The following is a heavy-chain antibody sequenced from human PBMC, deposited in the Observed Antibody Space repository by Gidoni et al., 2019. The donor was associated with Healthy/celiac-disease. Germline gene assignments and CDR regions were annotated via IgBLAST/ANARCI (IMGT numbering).Heavy chain of an antibody. J-gene: IGHJ5*02. CDR1: GGTFSSYA. V-gene: IGHV1-69*01. CDR3: ASLDYGGNPERWFDP. D-gene: IGHD4-17*01. Sequence: QVQLVQSGAEVKKPGSSVKVSCKASGGTFSSYAISCVRQAPGQGLGWMGGIIPIFGTANYAQKFQGRVTITADESTSTAYMELSSLRSEDTAVYYCASLDYGGNPERWFDPWGQGTLVTVSS. CDR2: IIPIFGTA.